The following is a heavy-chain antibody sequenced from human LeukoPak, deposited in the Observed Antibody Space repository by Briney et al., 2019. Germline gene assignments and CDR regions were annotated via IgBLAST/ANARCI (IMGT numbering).Heavy chain of an antibody. CDR1: GFTFSSCS. D-gene: IGHD1-26*01. Sequence: GGSLGLSCAASGFTFSSCSMNWVRQAPGKGLEWVSGIGGSGDSTYYADSVKGHFTISRDNSKNTLYLQINSLRVEDTAVYYCAKDRIVEIKADAFDSWGQGTMVTVSS. V-gene: IGHV3-23*01. CDR3: AKDRIVEIKADAFDS. J-gene: IGHJ3*02. CDR2: IGGSGDST.